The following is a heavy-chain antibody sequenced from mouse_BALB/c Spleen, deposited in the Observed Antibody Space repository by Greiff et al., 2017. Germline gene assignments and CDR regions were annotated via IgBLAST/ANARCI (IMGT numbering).Heavy chain of an antibody. V-gene: IGHV1-9*01. CDR1: GYTFSSYW. CDR3: ARPLFITTDTSWFAY. Sequence: VQLQQSGAELMKPGASVKISCKATGYTFSSYWIEWVKQRPGHGLEWIGEILPGSGSTNYNEKFKGKATFTADTSSNTAYMQLSSLTSEDSAVYYCARPLFITTDTSWFAYWGQGTLVTVSA. CDR2: ILPGSGST. D-gene: IGHD1-2*01. J-gene: IGHJ3*01.